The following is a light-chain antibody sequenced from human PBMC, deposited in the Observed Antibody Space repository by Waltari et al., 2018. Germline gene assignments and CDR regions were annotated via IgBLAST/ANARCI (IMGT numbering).Light chain of an antibody. J-gene: IGLJ2*01. V-gene: IGLV2-14*03. CDR1: SSDVGGYTY. Sequence: QSALTQPAPVSGSPGQSITISCPGTSSDVGGYTYVPWYQQHPDKAPKLMIYDVNNRASGVSNRFSGSKSGNTASLTISGLQAEDEADYYCSSYTSSSTLFGGGTKLTVL. CDR2: DVN. CDR3: SSYTSSSTL.